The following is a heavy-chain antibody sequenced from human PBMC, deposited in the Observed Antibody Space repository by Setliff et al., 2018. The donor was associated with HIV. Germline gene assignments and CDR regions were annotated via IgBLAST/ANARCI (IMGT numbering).Heavy chain of an antibody. D-gene: IGHD2-15*01. CDR1: GYTLTEVS. CDR3: ARVVYSGDSLGRYFQH. J-gene: IGHJ1*01. CDR2: FGPQDGET. V-gene: IGHV1-24*01. Sequence: ASVKVSCKVSGYTLTEVSMHWVRRAPKKGLEWMGYFGPQDGETVHAQQFQGRATITADESTSTAYMELSSLRSEDTAVYYCARVVYSGDSLGRYFQHWGQGTLVTSPQ.